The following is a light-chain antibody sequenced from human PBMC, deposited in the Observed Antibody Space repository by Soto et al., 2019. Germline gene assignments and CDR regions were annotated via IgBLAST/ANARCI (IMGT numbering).Light chain of an antibody. CDR2: SNN. CDR1: SSNIGRNT. J-gene: IGLJ2*01. CDR3: AAWDDSLNGHVV. Sequence: QSVLTQPPSASGTPGPRVTISCAGSSSNIGRNTVNWYHQLPGAAPKLLIYSNNQRPSGVPDRFSGSKSGTSASLAISGLQSEDEADYYCAAWDDSLNGHVVFGGGTKLTVL. V-gene: IGLV1-44*01.